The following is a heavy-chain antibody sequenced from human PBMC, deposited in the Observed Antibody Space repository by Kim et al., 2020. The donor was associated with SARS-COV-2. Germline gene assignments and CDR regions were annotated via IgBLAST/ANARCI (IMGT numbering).Heavy chain of an antibody. V-gene: IGHV3-30*01. Sequence: VKGRFTISRDNSKSTLYLQRNSLRAEDTAVYYCARERGDILEWSEYYFDYWGQGTLVTVSS. J-gene: IGHJ4*02. D-gene: IGHD3-3*01. CDR3: ARERGDILEWSEYYFDY.